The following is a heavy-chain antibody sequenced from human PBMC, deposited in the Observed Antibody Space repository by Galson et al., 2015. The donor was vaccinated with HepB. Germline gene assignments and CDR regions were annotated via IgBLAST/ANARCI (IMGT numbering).Heavy chain of an antibody. V-gene: IGHV3-48*02. Sequence: SLRLSCAASGFTFSSYSMNWVRQAPGKGLEWVSYITSSNAIYYADSVKGRFTISRDNAKNSLYLQMNSLRDEDTAIYHCASVDTSMGSWGQGTLVTVSS. CDR1: GFTFSSYS. D-gene: IGHD5-18*01. CDR2: ITSSNAI. J-gene: IGHJ4*02. CDR3: ASVDTSMGS.